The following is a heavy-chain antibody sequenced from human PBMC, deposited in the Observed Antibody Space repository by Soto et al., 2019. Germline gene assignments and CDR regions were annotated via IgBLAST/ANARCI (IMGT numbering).Heavy chain of an antibody. CDR2: VYWDDDK. D-gene: IGHD3-10*01. Sequence: QITLKESGPTLVKPTQTLTLTCTFSGFSLTTHAVGVGWIRQPPGKALEWLALVYWDDDKRYNIFLRSRLAITKDTSKNQVVLTMTNMDSVDTATYYCAHAAFGEFVGSFGSWGQGTLVTVSS. V-gene: IGHV2-5*02. CDR1: GFSLTTHAVG. CDR3: AHAAFGEFVGSFGS. J-gene: IGHJ4*02.